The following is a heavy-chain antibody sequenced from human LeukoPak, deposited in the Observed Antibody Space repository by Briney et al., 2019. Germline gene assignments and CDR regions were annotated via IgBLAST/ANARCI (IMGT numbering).Heavy chain of an antibody. CDR1: GFTFSSYA. V-gene: IGHV3-23*01. J-gene: IGHJ4*02. CDR3: ARDYYDSSGYYGY. CDR2: ISGSGGST. D-gene: IGHD3-22*01. Sequence: PGGSLRLSCAASGFTFSSYAMSWVRQAPGKGLEWVSAISGSGGSTYYADSVKGRFTISRDNSKNTLYLQMNSLRAEDTAVYYCARDYYDSSGYYGYWGQGTLVTVSS.